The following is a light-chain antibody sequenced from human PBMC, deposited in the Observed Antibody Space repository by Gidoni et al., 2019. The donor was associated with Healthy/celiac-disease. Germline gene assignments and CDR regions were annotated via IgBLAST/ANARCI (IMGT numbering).Light chain of an antibody. V-gene: IGLV1-47*01. CDR1: SSNIGSHY. J-gene: IGLJ2*01. CDR3: AAWDDSLSGPR. Sequence: QSVLTQPPSPSGTPGQRVTISCSGSSSNIGSHYVYWYQQLPGTAPKLLIYRNNQRPSGVPDRFSGSKSGTSASLAISGLRSEDEADYYCAAWDDSLSGPRFGGGTKLTVL. CDR2: RNN.